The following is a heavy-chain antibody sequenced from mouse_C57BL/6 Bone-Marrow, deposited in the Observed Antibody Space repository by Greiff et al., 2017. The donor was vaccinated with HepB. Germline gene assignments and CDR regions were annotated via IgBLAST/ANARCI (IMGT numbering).Heavy chain of an antibody. Sequence: VKLQQPGAELVRPGSSVKLSCKASGYTFTSYWMHWVKQRPIQGLEWIGNIDPSDSETHYNQKFKDKATLTVDKSSSTAYMQLSSLTSEDSAVYYCARNLLYYGSSRDVWGTGTTVTVSS. V-gene: IGHV1-52*01. D-gene: IGHD1-1*01. J-gene: IGHJ1*03. CDR1: GYTFTSYW. CDR3: ARNLLYYGSSRDV. CDR2: IDPSDSET.